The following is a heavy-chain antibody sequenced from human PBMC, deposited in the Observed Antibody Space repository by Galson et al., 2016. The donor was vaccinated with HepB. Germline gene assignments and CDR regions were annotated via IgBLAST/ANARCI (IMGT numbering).Heavy chain of an antibody. CDR1: GDSVSSDTAA. D-gene: IGHD3-3*01. J-gene: IGHJ6*02. CDR2: TYYRSKWYN. Sequence: CAISGDSVSSDTAAWKWIRLSPSRGLEWLGRTYYRSKWYNDYAVSVKSRININTDTSKNQFSLHLSSVTPEDTAVYYCARAIHYYPMDVWGQGTTVTVSS. V-gene: IGHV6-1*01. CDR3: ARAIHYYPMDV.